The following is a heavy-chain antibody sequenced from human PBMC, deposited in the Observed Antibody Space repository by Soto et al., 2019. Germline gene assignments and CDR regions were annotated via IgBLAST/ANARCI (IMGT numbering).Heavy chain of an antibody. J-gene: IGHJ4*02. CDR1: GFTFSDHY. CDR2: TRNKANSYTT. Sequence: PGGSLRLSCAASGFTFSDHYMDWVRQAPGKGLEWVGRTRNKANSYTTEYAASVKGRFTISRDDSKNSLYLQMNSLKTEDTAVYYCAVGYCSGGSCYELDYWGQGTLVTVSS. CDR3: AVGYCSGGSCYELDY. D-gene: IGHD2-15*01. V-gene: IGHV3-72*01.